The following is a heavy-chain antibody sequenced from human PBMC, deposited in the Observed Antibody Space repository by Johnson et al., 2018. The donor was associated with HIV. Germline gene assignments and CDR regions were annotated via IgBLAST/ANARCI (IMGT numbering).Heavy chain of an antibody. CDR1: GFTFSSYW. CDR3: AAEGSTSSGALGAFDS. Sequence: VQLVESGGGLVKPGGSLRLSCAASGFTFSSYWMSWVRQAPGKGLEWVANIKQVGSEKYYVASVKGRFTISRDNAKNSRYLQMNSLRAEATAVYYCAAEGSTSSGALGAFDSWGQVTMVTVSS. J-gene: IGHJ3*02. D-gene: IGHD1-26*01. V-gene: IGHV3-7*05. CDR2: IKQVGSEK.